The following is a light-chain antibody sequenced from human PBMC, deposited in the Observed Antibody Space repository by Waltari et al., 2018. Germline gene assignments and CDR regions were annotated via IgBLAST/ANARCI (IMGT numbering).Light chain of an antibody. J-gene: IGKJ4*01. V-gene: IGKV3-11*01. CDR2: DAS. CDR3: QYRSVWPLT. CDR1: QSVRSY. Sequence: IVLTQSPAPLSLFPGVSATLSCRSSQSVRSYLAWYQQKPGQAPRLLIYDASNRATGIPVRFSGSGSGTDFTLTISSLEPEDFAVYYCQYRSVWPLTFGGGTKVEIK.